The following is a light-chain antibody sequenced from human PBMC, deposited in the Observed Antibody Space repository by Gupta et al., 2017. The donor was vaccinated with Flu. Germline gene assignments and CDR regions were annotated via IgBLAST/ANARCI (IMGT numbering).Light chain of an antibody. CDR1: QSIGTN. CDR3: QQSSSLPIT. Sequence: ADFQSVTPKEKVTITCRASQSIGTNLHWYQQKPEQSPKLLIKYASQSASGVPSRFSGHGSGTDFTLTINSLEAEDAATYYCQQSSSLPITFGQGTRLEIK. CDR2: YAS. V-gene: IGKV6-21*01. J-gene: IGKJ5*01.